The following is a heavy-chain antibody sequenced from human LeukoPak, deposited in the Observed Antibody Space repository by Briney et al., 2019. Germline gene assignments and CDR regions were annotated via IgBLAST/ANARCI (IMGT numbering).Heavy chain of an antibody. D-gene: IGHD3-22*01. V-gene: IGHV4-61*02. CDR2: IYTSGST. CDR3: ARTPIYYYDNSGYYN. J-gene: IGHJ4*02. Sequence: PSETLSLTCTVSGGSISSGSYYWSWIRQPAGKGLEWIGRIYTSGSTNYNPSLKSRVTISVDTSKNQLSLKLSSVTAADTAVYFCARTPIYYYDNSGYYNWGQGTLVTVSS. CDR1: GGSISSGSYY.